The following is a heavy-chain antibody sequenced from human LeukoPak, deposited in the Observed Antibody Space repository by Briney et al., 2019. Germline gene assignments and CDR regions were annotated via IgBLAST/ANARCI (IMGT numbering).Heavy chain of an antibody. Sequence: PGGSLRLSCAASRFTFSSYSMNWVRQAPGKGLEWVSSISSSSSYIYYADSVKGRFTISRDNAKNSLYLQMNSLRAEDTAVYYCARRSSSSYGWFDPWGQGTLVTVSS. CDR1: RFTFSSYS. J-gene: IGHJ5*02. CDR3: ARRSSSSYGWFDP. D-gene: IGHD6-6*01. V-gene: IGHV3-21*01. CDR2: ISSSSSYI.